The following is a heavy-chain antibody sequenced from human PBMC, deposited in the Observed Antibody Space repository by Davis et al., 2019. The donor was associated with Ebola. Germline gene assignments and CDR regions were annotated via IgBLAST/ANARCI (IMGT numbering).Heavy chain of an antibody. Sequence: GESPKIPCQDSGNSFTSHWIGWVRQVPGKGLEWMGLIYTGDSDTRYSPSFRGQVTISADKSTKTAFLQWSSLKASDTAMYYCASLRRTITGMDDSFDIWGQGTMVTVSS. V-gene: IGHV5-51*01. J-gene: IGHJ3*02. CDR1: GNSFTSHW. CDR3: ASLRRTITGMDDSFDI. D-gene: IGHD2-8*02. CDR2: IYTGDSDT.